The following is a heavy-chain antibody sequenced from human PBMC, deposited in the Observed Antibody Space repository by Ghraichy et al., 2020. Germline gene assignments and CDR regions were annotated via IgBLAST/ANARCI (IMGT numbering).Heavy chain of an antibody. V-gene: IGHV3-7*01. CDR1: GFTFSSYW. CDR3: ARVPSRGLYYFDF. J-gene: IGHJ4*02. Sequence: GGSLRLSCAASGFTFSSYWMSWVRQAPGKGLEWVANIKQDGTDNCYVDSVKGRFTISRDNAKNSLYLQMNSLRAEDTALFYCARVPSRGLYYFDFWGQGTLVTVSS. CDR2: IKQDGTDN. D-gene: IGHD6-13*01.